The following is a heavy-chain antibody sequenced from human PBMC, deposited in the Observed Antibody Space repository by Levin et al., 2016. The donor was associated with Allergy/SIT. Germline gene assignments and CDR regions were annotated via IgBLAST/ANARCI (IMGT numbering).Heavy chain of an antibody. CDR2: INHSGST. CDR3: ARFVDTAMVTSYYFDY. CDR1: GGSFSGYY. V-gene: IGHV4-34*01. D-gene: IGHD5-18*01. J-gene: IGHJ4*02. Sequence: SETLSLTCAVYGGSFSGYYWSWIRQPPGKGLEWIGEINHSGSTNYNPSLKSRVTISVDTSKNQFSLKLSSVTAADTAVYYCARFVDTAMVTSYYFDYWGQGTLVTVSS.